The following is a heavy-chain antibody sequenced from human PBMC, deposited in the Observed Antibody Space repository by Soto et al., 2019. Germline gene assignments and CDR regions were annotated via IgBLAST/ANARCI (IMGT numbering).Heavy chain of an antibody. D-gene: IGHD2-2*01. V-gene: IGHV3-33*01. J-gene: IGHJ5*02. CDR2: TYYDGRIK. Sequence: QVQLVESGGGVVQPGRSLRLSCAASGFPFNEYGMHWVRQAPGKGLEWVALTYYDGRIKYYADSVKGRFTIFRDNSKNTLYLQMSGLRADDTAVYYCARGRATACTSAICSPNWFDPWGQGTLVTVSS. CDR3: ARGRATACTSAICSPNWFDP. CDR1: GFPFNEYG.